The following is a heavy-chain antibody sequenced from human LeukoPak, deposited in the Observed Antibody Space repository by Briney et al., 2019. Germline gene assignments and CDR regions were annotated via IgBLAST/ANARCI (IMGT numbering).Heavy chain of an antibody. J-gene: IGHJ4*02. V-gene: IGHV1-8*02. CDR2: MNPNSGNT. D-gene: IGHD6-19*01. CDR1: GYTFTSNH. CDR3: ARVIVGGWYVWLNRIARFDY. Sequence: ASVKVSCKASGYTFTSNHIHWVRQATGQGLEWMGWMNPNSGNTGYAQKFQGRVTMTRNTSISTAYMELSSLRSEDTAVYYCARVIVGGWYVWLNRIARFDYWGQGTLVTVSS.